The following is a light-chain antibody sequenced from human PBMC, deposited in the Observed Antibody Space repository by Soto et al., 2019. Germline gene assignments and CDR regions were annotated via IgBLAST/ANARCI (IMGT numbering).Light chain of an antibody. CDR2: GAS. CDR1: QGISSN. Sequence: DIHFTQSPSFLSASVGDRVSITCRASQGISSNLAWYQQKPGKPPKVLIYGASNLQSGVPPRFSGSGSGTDFTLAISSLQPEDSATYYCLQDINYPWTFGQGTKVDIK. V-gene: IGKV1-9*01. CDR3: LQDINYPWT. J-gene: IGKJ1*01.